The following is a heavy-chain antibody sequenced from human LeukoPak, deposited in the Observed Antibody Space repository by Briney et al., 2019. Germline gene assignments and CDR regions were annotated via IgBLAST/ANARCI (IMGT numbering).Heavy chain of an antibody. D-gene: IGHD5-24*01. CDR1: GFTFSGSA. J-gene: IGHJ4*02. Sequence: GGSLRLSYAASGFTFSGSAMHWVRQASGKGLEWVGRIRSKANSYATAYAASVKGRFTISRDDSKNTAYLQMNSLKTEDTAVYYCTYSRRDGYNYFDYWGQGTLVTVSS. CDR2: IRSKANSYAT. CDR3: TYSRRDGYNYFDY. V-gene: IGHV3-73*01.